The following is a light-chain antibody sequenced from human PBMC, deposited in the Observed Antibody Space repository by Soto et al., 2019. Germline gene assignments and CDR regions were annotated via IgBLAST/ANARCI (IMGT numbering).Light chain of an antibody. CDR3: HQYGNSPYT. CDR2: ETS. CDR1: QGIISTY. J-gene: IGKJ2*01. Sequence: EIVLTQSPGTLSLSPGERATLSCRASQGIISTYLAWFQQKPGQAPRLLIYETSSRATGVPDRFSGSGSGTDFTLTISGLEPEDFAMYYCHQYGNSPYTFGQGTKLEIK. V-gene: IGKV3-20*01.